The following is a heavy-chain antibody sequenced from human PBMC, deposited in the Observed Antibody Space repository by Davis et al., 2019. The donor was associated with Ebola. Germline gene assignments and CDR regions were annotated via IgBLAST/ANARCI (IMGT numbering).Heavy chain of an antibody. CDR2: TFYRGNT. Sequence: MPSETLSLTCSVSGDSSASINNADFSWSWLRQSPGKGLESIAYTFYRGNTYYNPSLKSRVTMSIDPSKRQFSLTLISVTAADTAVYYCARALTTGFTMRHNWFDPWGQGILVTVSS. CDR1: GDSSASINNADFS. D-gene: IGHD3-3*01. V-gene: IGHV4-30-4*01. J-gene: IGHJ5*02. CDR3: ARALTTGFTMRHNWFDP.